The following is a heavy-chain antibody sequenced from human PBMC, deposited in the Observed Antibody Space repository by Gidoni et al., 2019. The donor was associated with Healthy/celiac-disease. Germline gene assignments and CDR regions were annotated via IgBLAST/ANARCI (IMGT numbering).Heavy chain of an antibody. CDR1: GYRFTSYW. J-gene: IGHJ5*02. CDR2: IYPGDSDT. D-gene: IGHD2-2*01. Sequence: EVQLVQSGAEVKKRGESLKISCTGSGYRFTSYWIGWVRQMPGKGLEWMGIIYPGDSDTRYSPSFQGQVTISADKSISTAYLQWSSLKASDTAMYYCARRYCSSTSCYREGWFDPWGQGTLVTVSS. V-gene: IGHV5-51*01. CDR3: ARRYCSSTSCYREGWFDP.